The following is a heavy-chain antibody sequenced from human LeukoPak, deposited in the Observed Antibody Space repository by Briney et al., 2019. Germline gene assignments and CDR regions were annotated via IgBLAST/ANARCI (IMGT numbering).Heavy chain of an antibody. Sequence: GAPVKVSCKASGYTFTSNGISWVRQAPGQGPEWMGWISAYNGHTNYAQKLQGRVTMTTDTSTSTAYMELRSLRSDDTAVYYCARDYGSGSYRLDYWGQGTLVTVSS. D-gene: IGHD3-10*01. V-gene: IGHV1-18*01. J-gene: IGHJ4*02. CDR3: ARDYGSGSYRLDY. CDR1: GYTFTSNG. CDR2: ISAYNGHT.